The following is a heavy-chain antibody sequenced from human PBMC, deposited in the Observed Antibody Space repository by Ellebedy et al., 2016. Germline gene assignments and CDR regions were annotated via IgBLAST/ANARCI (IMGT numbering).Heavy chain of an antibody. CDR1: GITFRTYA. J-gene: IGHJ4*02. D-gene: IGHD1-7*01. CDR2: ISGNGLIT. Sequence: GESLKISCAASGITFRTYAMSWVRQAPGKGLEWVSVISGNGLITYYADSVKGRFTFSRDNSNNSLYLQMNSLRAEDTALYYCAKVDNNWNYDYWGQGTLVTVSS. V-gene: IGHV3-23*01. CDR3: AKVDNNWNYDY.